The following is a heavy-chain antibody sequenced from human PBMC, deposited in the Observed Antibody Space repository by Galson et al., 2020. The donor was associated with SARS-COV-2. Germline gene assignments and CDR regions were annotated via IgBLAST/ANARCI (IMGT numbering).Heavy chain of an antibody. Sequence: SVKVSRKACGGTNSSYAISWVRQATGQGLEWMGGIIPILGIANYAQKFQGRVTNTADKSTITAYMELSRLRSEEPAVYYCARGDGYYDFWSGYRRYYFDYCGQGTLVTVSS. CDR1: GGTNSSYA. D-gene: IGHD3-3*01. CDR2: IIPILGIA. J-gene: IGHJ4*02. CDR3: ARGDGYYDFWSGYRRYYFDY. V-gene: IGHV1-69*10.